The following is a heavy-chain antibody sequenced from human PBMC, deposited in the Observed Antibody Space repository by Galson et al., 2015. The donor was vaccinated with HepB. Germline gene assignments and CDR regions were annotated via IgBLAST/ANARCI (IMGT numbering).Heavy chain of an antibody. CDR2: ISSNGGST. J-gene: IGHJ2*01. D-gene: IGHD3-22*01. CDR1: GFTFSSYA. V-gene: IGHV3-64*01. Sequence: SLRLSCAASGFTFSSYAMRWVRQAPGKGLEYVSAISSNGGSTYYANSVKGRFTISRDNSKNTLYLQMGSLRAEDMAVYYCARSQYYYDSSGPGYFDLWGRGTLVTVSS. CDR3: ARSQYYYDSSGPGYFDL.